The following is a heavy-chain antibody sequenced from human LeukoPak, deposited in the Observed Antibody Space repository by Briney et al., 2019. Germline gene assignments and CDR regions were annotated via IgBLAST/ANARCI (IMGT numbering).Heavy chain of an antibody. CDR1: GFTFSNCG. V-gene: IGHV3-33*01. D-gene: IGHD3-3*01. J-gene: IGHJ4*02. CDR3: ARDRDYDFFDY. CDR2: IWYDGSNK. Sequence: GGSLRLSCAASGFTFSNCGMHWVRQAPGKGLEWVAHIWYDGSNKYYADSVRGRFTISRNNSKNTLHLQMNSLRAEDTAVYYCARDRDYDFFDYWGQGTLVTVSS.